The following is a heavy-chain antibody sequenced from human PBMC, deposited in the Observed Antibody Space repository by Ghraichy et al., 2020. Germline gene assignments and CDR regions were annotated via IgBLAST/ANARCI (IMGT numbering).Heavy chain of an antibody. CDR3: ARMPRYESALDY. CDR1: GGSISSGGYY. D-gene: IGHD2-2*01. CDR2: IYYSGST. V-gene: IGHV4-31*03. Sequence: SETLSLTCTVSGGSISSGGYYWSWIRQHPGKGLEWIGYIYYSGSTYYNPSLKSRVTISVDTSKNQFSLKLSSVTAADTAVYYCARMPRYESALDYWGQGTLVTVSS. J-gene: IGHJ4*02.